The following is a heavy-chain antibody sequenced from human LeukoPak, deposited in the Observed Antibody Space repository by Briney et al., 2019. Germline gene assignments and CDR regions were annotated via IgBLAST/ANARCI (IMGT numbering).Heavy chain of an antibody. CDR1: GYTFTSYA. V-gene: IGHV1-3*01. CDR2: INAGNGNT. Sequence: ASVKVSCKASGYTFTSYAMHWVRQAPGQRLEWMGWINAGNGNTKYSQKFQGRVTITRDTSARTAYMELSSLRSEDTAVYYCARDRIAVAGTTLGYWGQGTLVTVSS. J-gene: IGHJ4*02. CDR3: ARDRIAVAGTTLGY. D-gene: IGHD6-19*01.